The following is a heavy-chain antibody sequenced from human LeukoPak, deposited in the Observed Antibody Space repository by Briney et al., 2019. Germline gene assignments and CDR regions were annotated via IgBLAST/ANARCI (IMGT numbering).Heavy chain of an antibody. V-gene: IGHV3-21*01. Sequence: GGSLRLSCAASGYTFSSYSMNWVRQAPGKGLEWVSSISSSSSYIYYADSVKGRFTISRDNAKNSLYLQMNSLRAEDTAVYYCARGPGRDFDYWGQGTLVTVSS. CDR1: GYTFSSYS. D-gene: IGHD3-10*01. J-gene: IGHJ4*02. CDR2: ISSSSSYI. CDR3: ARGPGRDFDY.